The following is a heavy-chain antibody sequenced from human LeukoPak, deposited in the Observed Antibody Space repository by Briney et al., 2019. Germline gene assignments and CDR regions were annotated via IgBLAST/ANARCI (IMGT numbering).Heavy chain of an antibody. V-gene: IGHV3-30*04. J-gene: IGHJ4*02. CDR3: ARISSGRYYFDY. CDR2: ISYDETHI. Sequence: GGSLRLSCAASGFTFSSYAMHWVRQAPGKGLEWVAVISYDETHIYYADSVKGRFTISRENAKNSVYLQMNSLTAEDTAVYYCARISSGRYYFDYWGQGILVTVSS. CDR1: GFTFSSYA. D-gene: IGHD6-19*01.